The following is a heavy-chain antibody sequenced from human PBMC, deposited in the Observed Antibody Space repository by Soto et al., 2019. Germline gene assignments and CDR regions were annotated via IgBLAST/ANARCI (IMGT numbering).Heavy chain of an antibody. CDR1: GFTFSSYS. V-gene: IGHV3-21*01. CDR3: AREGDSSTVKNAFDI. Sequence: GGSLRLSCAASGFTFSSYSMNWVRQAPGKGLEWVSSISSSSSYIYYADSVKGRFTISRDNAKNSLYLQMNSLRAEDTAVYYCAREGDSSTVKNAFDIWGQGTMVTVSS. D-gene: IGHD4-17*01. CDR2: ISSSSSYI. J-gene: IGHJ3*02.